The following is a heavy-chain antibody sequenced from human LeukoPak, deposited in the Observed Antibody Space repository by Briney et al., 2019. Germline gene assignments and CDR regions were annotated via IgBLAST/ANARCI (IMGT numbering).Heavy chain of an antibody. CDR3: ARELRFLEEGGRTGVDY. CDR2: IYSGGST. Sequence: GGSLRLSCAASGFTVRSNYMSWVRQAPGKGLEGVSVIYSGGSTYYADSVKGTFSIANDNSKNTLYLQMNSLRAEDTAVYYCARELRFLEEGGRTGVDYWGQGTLVTVSS. CDR1: GFTVRSNY. J-gene: IGHJ4*02. V-gene: IGHV3-66*01. D-gene: IGHD3-3*01.